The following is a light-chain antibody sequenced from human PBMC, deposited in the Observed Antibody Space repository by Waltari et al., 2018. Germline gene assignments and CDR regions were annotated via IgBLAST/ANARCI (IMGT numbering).Light chain of an antibody. CDR3: STWDSSLSYWV. J-gene: IGLJ3*02. CDR2: RND. Sequence: QAGLTQPPSVSKGLRQTATLTCTGNSDNVANEGVSWLRQHQGHPPKLLSYRNDNRPSGISERFSASRSGNTASLTITGLQPEDEADYYCSTWDSSLSYWVFGGGTKLTVL. CDR1: SDNVANEG. V-gene: IGLV10-54*04.